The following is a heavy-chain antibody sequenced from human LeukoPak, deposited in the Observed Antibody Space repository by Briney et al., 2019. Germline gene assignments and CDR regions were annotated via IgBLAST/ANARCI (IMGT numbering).Heavy chain of an antibody. J-gene: IGHJ4*02. V-gene: IGHV4-59*08. CDR2: ISYSGST. CDR1: GGSISGYY. D-gene: IGHD5-18*01. CDR3: ARTIRGYSYGPFDY. Sequence: SETLSLTCAVSGGSISGYYWSWIRQPPRKGLEWIGYISYSGSTNYNSSLKSRVTISVDTSKDQSSLNLNSVTAADTAVYYCARTIRGYSYGPFDYWGQGTLVTVSS.